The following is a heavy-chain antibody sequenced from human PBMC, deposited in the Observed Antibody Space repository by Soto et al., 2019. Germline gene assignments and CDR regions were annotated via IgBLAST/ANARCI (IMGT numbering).Heavy chain of an antibody. D-gene: IGHD3-22*01. Sequence: GGSLRLSCAASGFTFSSNGMHWVRQAPGKGLEWVAVIWYDGNKKYYGDSVRGRFTISRDNSKNTLYLETNSLRAEDTAVYYCVVDTSGLLGYWGQGTQVTVSS. CDR2: IWYDGNKK. J-gene: IGHJ4*02. CDR1: GFTFSSNG. V-gene: IGHV3-33*03. CDR3: VVDTSGLLGY.